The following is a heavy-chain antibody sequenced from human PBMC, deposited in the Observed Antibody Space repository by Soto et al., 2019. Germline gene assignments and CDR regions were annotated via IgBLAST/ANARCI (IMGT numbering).Heavy chain of an antibody. J-gene: IGHJ4*02. CDR2: IIPIFGTA. D-gene: IGHD2-8*01. Sequence: QVQLVQSGAEVKKPGSSVKVSCKASGGTFSSYAISWVRQAPGQGLEWMGGIIPIFGTANYAQKFQGRVTITADESTITAYMELSSLRSEDTAVYYCARETGYCTNGVCYAQFDYWGQGTLVTVSS. CDR1: GGTFSSYA. CDR3: ARETGYCTNGVCYAQFDY. V-gene: IGHV1-69*01.